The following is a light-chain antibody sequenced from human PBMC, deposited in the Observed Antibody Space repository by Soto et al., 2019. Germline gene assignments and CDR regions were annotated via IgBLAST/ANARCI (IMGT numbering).Light chain of an antibody. V-gene: IGKV3-15*01. J-gene: IGKJ1*01. CDR3: QQYNNWPLT. CDR1: QSVSSN. Sequence: EIVMTQSPATLSVSPGERATLSCRASQSVSSNLAWYQQKPGQAPRLLIYGASARATGIPARFSGSGSGTELTLIISSLQSEDFAVYYCQQYNNWPLTFGQGTKVEIK. CDR2: GAS.